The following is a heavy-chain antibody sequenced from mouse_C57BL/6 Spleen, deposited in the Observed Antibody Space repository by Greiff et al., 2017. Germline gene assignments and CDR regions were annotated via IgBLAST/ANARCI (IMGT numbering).Heavy chain of an antibody. J-gene: IGHJ3*01. D-gene: IGHD1-1*01. CDR3: ARSYYGSSYVFAY. CDR1: GFTFSSYT. V-gene: IGHV5-9*01. Sequence: EVKVEESGGGLVKPGGSLKLSCAASGFTFSSYTMSWVRQTPEKRLEWVATISGGGGNTYYPDSVKGRFTISRDNAKNTLYLQMSSLRSEDTALYYCARSYYGSSYVFAYWGQGTLVTVSA. CDR2: ISGGGGNT.